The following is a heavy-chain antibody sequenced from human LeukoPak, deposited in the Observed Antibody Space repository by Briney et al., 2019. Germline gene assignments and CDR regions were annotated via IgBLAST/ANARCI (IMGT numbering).Heavy chain of an antibody. Sequence: PGGSLRLSCAASGFTFNNFWMTWVRQAPGKGLEWVADIKEDGSAKFYVDSMKGRFTISRDNSKNSVYLQMDSLRVEDTAVYYCVRAGWELDYWGQGTLVTVSS. J-gene: IGHJ4*02. CDR1: GFTFNNFW. CDR3: VRAGWELDY. D-gene: IGHD1-26*01. CDR2: IKEDGSAK. V-gene: IGHV3-7*01.